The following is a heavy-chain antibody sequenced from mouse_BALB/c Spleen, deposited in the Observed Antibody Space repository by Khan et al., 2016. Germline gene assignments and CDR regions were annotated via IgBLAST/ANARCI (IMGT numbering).Heavy chain of an antibody. CDR2: IIYSGNT. D-gene: IGHD1-1*01. CDR3: ARQHYGNSFHWYFHG. Sequence: EVQLQESGPGLVKPSQSLSLTCTVTGYSITSDYAWNWIRQFPGNKLEWMGYIIYSGNTNYNPSLKSRISITRDTSKNQFFLQLSSVTTEDTATYYCARQHYGNSFHWYFHGWGAGTTVTVSA. J-gene: IGHJ1*01. CDR1: GYSITSDYA. V-gene: IGHV3-2*02.